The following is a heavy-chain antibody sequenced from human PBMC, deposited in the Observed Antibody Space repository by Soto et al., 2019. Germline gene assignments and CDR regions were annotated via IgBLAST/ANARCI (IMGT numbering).Heavy chain of an antibody. V-gene: IGHV1-18*01. CDR2: INTYNGNT. Sequence: ASVKVSCKASGYSFTSYVIHWVRQAPGQRLEWMGWINTYNGNTDYAQKFQGRVTMTTDTSTRTAYMELRSLRSDDTAVYYCATFALIDNFDYWGQGTLVTVSS. CDR1: GYSFTSYV. J-gene: IGHJ4*02. CDR3: ATFALIDNFDY. D-gene: IGHD2-8*01.